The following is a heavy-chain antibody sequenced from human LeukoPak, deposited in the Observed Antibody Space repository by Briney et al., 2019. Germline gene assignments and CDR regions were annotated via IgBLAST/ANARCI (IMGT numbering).Heavy chain of an antibody. J-gene: IGHJ4*02. CDR3: TGGALDY. CDR2: INQDGREQ. CDR1: GFTFSDYW. V-gene: IGHV3-7*04. Sequence: QTGGSLRLSCAASGFTFSDYWMSWVRQAPGQGLEWVAEINQDGREQHFVDSVKGRFTISRDNAKNSLFLQMDSLRAEDTAVYYCTGGALDYWGQGALVTVSS.